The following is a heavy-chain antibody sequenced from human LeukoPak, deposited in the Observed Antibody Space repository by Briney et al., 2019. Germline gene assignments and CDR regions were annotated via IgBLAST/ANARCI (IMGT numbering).Heavy chain of an antibody. V-gene: IGHV3-20*04. CDR1: GFPFDNYG. D-gene: IGHD6-19*01. Sequence: PGGSLRLSCAASGFPFDNYGMAWVRQGPGKGLEWVSGITWNGGITAYADSVKGRFTISRDNAMNSLYLQMTSLRAEDTALYYCARDGPVAGVELDQWGQGTLVTVSS. J-gene: IGHJ4*02. CDR2: ITWNGGIT. CDR3: ARDGPVAGVELDQ.